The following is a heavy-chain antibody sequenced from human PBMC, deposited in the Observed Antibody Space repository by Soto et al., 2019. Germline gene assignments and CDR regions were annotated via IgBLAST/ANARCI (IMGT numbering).Heavy chain of an antibody. CDR2: IKSDGSST. CDR3: ARSDWFDP. CDR1: GFTFSTYW. V-gene: IGHV3-74*01. Sequence: GGSLRLSRAASGFTFSTYWMHWVRQAPGKGLVWVSRIKSDGSSTSYADSVKGRFTISRDNAKNTLYLQMNSLRVEDTAVYYCARSDWFDPWGQGTLVTVSS. J-gene: IGHJ5*02.